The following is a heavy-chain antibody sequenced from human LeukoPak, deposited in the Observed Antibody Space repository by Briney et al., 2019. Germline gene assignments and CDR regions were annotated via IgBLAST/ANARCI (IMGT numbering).Heavy chain of an antibody. J-gene: IGHJ4*02. Sequence: GTSLRLSCAASGFTFSSYGMQWVRQAPGKGLEWVAVISYDGSNKYYADSVKGRFTISRDNSKNTLYLEMNSLRAEDTAVYYCARSRTSTVTRTYYFDYWGQGTLVTVS. CDR3: ARSRTSTVTRTYYFDY. D-gene: IGHD4-11*01. CDR1: GFTFSSYG. V-gene: IGHV3-30*03. CDR2: ISYDGSNK.